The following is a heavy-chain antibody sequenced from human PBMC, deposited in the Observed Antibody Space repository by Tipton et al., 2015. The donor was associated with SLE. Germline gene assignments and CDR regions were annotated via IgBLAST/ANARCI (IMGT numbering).Heavy chain of an antibody. CDR3: ASTPHGSGGGNRFDF. J-gene: IGHJ4*02. V-gene: IGHV3-23*01. Sequence: GSLRLSCEAAGFIFGNYAMSWVRQAPGQGLEWVSVISGNGGSTYYADSVKGRFTISRDNSKSTVFLEMNSLRVEDTARYYCASTPHGSGGGNRFDFWGQGILVTVSS. CDR1: GFIFGNYA. CDR2: ISGNGGST. D-gene: IGHD2-15*01.